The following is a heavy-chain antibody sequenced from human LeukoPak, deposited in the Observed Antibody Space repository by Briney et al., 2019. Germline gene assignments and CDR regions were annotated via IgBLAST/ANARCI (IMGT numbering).Heavy chain of an antibody. Sequence: GGSLRLSCAASGFTFSSFWMRWVRQAPGKGLELVANIKQDGSEKYYVDSVQGRFTISRDNAKNTLYLQMNSLRAEDTAVYYCARGGGYSYGSFDYWGQGTLVTVSS. CDR2: IKQDGSEK. D-gene: IGHD5-18*01. V-gene: IGHV3-7*01. CDR3: ARGGGYSYGSFDY. CDR1: GFTFSSFW. J-gene: IGHJ4*02.